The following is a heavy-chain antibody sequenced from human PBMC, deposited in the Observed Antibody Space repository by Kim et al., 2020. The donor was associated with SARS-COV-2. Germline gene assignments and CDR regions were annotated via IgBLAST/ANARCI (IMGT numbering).Heavy chain of an antibody. CDR2: ISSNSGHT. CDR1: GYSFSNYG. D-gene: IGHD3-22*01. V-gene: IGHV1-18*01. Sequence: ASVKVSCKASGYSFSNYGLVWARQAPGQGLEWMGWISSNSGHTKYAQNVQGRVTLTTDTSTNTGYMEVSSLRSDDTAVYYCASYYDSNSYRGQWDWGQGT. J-gene: IGHJ4*01. CDR3: ASYYDSNSYRGQWD.